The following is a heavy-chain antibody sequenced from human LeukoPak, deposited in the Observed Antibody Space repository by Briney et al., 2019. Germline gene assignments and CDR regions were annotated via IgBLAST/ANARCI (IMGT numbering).Heavy chain of an antibody. D-gene: IGHD3-10*01. CDR3: ARTRLETDEFYFDY. Sequence: VKPSETLSLTCTVSGGSISSYYWSWIRQPPGKGLEWIGYIYYSGSTNYNPSLKSRVTISVDTFKNQFSLKLSSVTAADTAVYYCARTRLETDEFYFDYWGQGTLVTVSS. CDR1: GGSISSYY. J-gene: IGHJ4*02. CDR2: IYYSGST. V-gene: IGHV4-59*01.